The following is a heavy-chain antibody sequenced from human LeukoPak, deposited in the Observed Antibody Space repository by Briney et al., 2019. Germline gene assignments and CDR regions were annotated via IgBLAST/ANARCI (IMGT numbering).Heavy chain of an antibody. CDR2: IYYSGST. D-gene: IGHD3-9*01. Sequence: SETLSLTCTVSGGSISSYYWSWIRQPPGKGLEWIGYIYYSGSTNYNPSLKSRVTISVDTSKNQFSLKLSSMTAADTAVYYCARSQDYDILTGYSTYYYYYGMDVWGQGTTVTVSS. CDR1: GGSISSYY. CDR3: ARSQDYDILTGYSTYYYYYGMDV. V-gene: IGHV4-59*01. J-gene: IGHJ6*02.